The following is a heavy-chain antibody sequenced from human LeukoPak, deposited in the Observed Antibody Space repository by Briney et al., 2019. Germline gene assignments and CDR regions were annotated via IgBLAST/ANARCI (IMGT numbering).Heavy chain of an antibody. Sequence: SETLSLTCTVSGVSIRSYYWNWIRQPPGKGLEWIGYFYYSGSTNYNPSLKSRVTISVDTSKNQFSLRLTSVTAADTAVYYCARSDCSGGSCYPAEFDPWGQGTLVTVSS. CDR2: FYYSGST. V-gene: IGHV4-59*08. D-gene: IGHD2-15*01. J-gene: IGHJ5*02. CDR3: ARSDCSGGSCYPAEFDP. CDR1: GVSIRSYY.